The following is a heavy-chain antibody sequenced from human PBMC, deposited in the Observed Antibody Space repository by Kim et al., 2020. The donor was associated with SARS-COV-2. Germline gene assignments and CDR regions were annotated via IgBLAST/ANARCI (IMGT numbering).Heavy chain of an antibody. CDR1: GFTFTSYV. Sequence: GGSLRLSCAASGFTFTSYVMSWVRQAPGKGLKWVSGISGSGSYTYYADSVKGRFTISRDNSKNTLYLQMNSLRAEDTAVYFCAKGAAGSARDYGDYGYWGQGTLLTVSS. D-gene: IGHD4-17*01. V-gene: IGHV3-23*01. CDR3: AKGAAGSARDYGDYGY. J-gene: IGHJ4*02. CDR2: ISGSGSYT.